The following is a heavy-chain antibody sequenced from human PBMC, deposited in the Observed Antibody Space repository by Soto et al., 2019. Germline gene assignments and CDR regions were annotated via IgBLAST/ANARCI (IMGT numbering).Heavy chain of an antibody. D-gene: IGHD2-8*02. J-gene: IGHJ4*02. V-gene: IGHV4-61*01. CDR2: IYYSGST. CDR3: ARDKITGLFDY. Sequence: SETLSLTCTVSGGSVSSGSYYWNWIRQPPGKGLEWIGYIYYSGSTNYNPSLKSRVTISLDTSKNQFSLKLTSVTAADTAVYYCARDKITGLFDYWGQGTLVTGSS. CDR1: GGSVSSGSYY.